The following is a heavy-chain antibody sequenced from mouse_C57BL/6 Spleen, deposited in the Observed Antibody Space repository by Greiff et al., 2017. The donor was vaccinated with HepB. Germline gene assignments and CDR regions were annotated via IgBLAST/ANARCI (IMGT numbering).Heavy chain of an antibody. CDR3: ARHGTLDSSFDY. CDR2: ISNGGGST. D-gene: IGHD3-2*01. Sequence: DVKLVESGGGLVQPGGSLKLSCAASGFTFSDYYMYWVRQTPEKRLEWVAYISNGGGSTYYPGTVKGRFTISRDNAKNTLYLQMSRLKSEDTAMYYCARHGTLDSSFDYWGQGTTLTVSS. V-gene: IGHV5-12*01. CDR1: GFTFSDYY. J-gene: IGHJ2*01.